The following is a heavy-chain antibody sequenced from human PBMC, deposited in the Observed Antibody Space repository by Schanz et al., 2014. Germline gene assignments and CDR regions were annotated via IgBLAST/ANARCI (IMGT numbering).Heavy chain of an antibody. J-gene: IGHJ6*02. CDR3: GRGGGAYPQKYGMDV. Sequence: QVHLLQSGAEAKKPGASVKVSCKAFGYSFTTYFIHWVRLAPGQGFEWMGLISPSGGSTSYAQKFQGRVTMTRETSTGTVFMEPGGLTSEDTAVYYCGRGGGAYPQKYGMDVWGQGTTVTVSS. V-gene: IGHV1-46*01. D-gene: IGHD3-16*01. CDR1: GYSFTTYF. CDR2: ISPSGGST.